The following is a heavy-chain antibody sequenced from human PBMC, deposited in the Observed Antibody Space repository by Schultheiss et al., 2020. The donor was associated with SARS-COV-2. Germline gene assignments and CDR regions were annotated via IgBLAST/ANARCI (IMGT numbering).Heavy chain of an antibody. V-gene: IGHV3-21*01. CDR2: ISSSSSYI. J-gene: IGHJ3*02. CDR3: ARDAPFDSSGWSYAFDI. CDR1: GFTFSSYS. D-gene: IGHD6-19*01. Sequence: GGSLRLSCAASGFTFSSYSMNWVRQAPGKGLEWVSSISSSSSYIYYADSVKGRFTISRDNAKNSLYLQMNSLRAEDTAVYYCARDAPFDSSGWSYAFDIWGQGTVVTVSS.